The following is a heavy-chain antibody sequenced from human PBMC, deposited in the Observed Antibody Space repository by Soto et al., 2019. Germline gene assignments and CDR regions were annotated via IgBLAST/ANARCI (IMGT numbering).Heavy chain of an antibody. Sequence: SETLSLTCTVSGGSISDYYWSWIRQPAGKGLEWIGRIYSSGSSDYNPSLRSRVTMSVDTSKNQFSLKLTSVTAADTAVYYCARAVYCTTANCWDDFHYYNIDVWGQGTAVTVSS. D-gene: IGHD2-2*01. CDR3: ARAVYCTTANCWDDFHYYNIDV. J-gene: IGHJ6*02. V-gene: IGHV4-4*07. CDR1: GGSISDYY. CDR2: IYSSGSS.